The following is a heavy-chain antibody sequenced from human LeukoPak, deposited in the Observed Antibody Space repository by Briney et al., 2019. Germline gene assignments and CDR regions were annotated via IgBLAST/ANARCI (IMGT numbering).Heavy chain of an antibody. CDR3: AKGYSSSWHFDY. D-gene: IGHD6-13*01. V-gene: IGHV3-21*04. CDR1: GFTFSSYS. Sequence: GGSLRLSCAASGFTFSSYSMNWVRQAPGKGLEWVSSISSSSSYIYYADSVKGRFTISRDNSKNTLYLQMNSLRAEDTAVYYCAKGYSSSWHFDYWGQGTLVTVSS. J-gene: IGHJ4*02. CDR2: ISSSSSYI.